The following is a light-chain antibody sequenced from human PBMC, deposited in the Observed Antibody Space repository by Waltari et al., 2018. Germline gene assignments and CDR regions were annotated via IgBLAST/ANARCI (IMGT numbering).Light chain of an antibody. CDR2: AAS. V-gene: IGKV1-6*01. Sequence: AIQMTQSPSSLSASLGDRVTITCRASQGIRNDLGWYQQKPGKAPKLLIYAASIFQSGVPSRFSGSGSGTDFTLTISSLQPEDFATYYCLQDYNYPRTFGQGTKVEIK. J-gene: IGKJ1*01. CDR3: LQDYNYPRT. CDR1: QGIRND.